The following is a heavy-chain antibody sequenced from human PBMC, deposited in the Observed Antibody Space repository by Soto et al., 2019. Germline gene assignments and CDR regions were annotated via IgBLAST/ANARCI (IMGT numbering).Heavy chain of an antibody. CDR3: ARESGTTHYDY. V-gene: IGHV3-21*01. D-gene: IGHD1-7*01. Sequence: PGGSLRLSCAASGFTFSSYSMNWVRQAPGKGLEWVSSISSSSYIYYADSVKGRFTISRDNAKNSLYLQMNSLRAEDTAVYYCARESGTTHYDYWGQGTLVTVSS. CDR2: ISSSSYI. J-gene: IGHJ4*02. CDR1: GFTFSSYS.